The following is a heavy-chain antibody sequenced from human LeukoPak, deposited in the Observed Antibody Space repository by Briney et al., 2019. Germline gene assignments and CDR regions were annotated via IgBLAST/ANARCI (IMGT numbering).Heavy chain of an antibody. CDR2: INPNSGGT. J-gene: IGHJ4*02. CDR3: AIRPLRRTLAAVDY. V-gene: IGHV1-2*04. D-gene: IGHD6-13*01. Sequence: GASVKVSCKASGYTFTGYYMHWVRQAPGQGLEWMGWINPNSGGTNYAQKFQGWVTMTRDTSISTAYMELSRLRSDDTAVYYCAIRPLRRTLAAVDYWGQGTLVTVSS. CDR1: GYTFTGYY.